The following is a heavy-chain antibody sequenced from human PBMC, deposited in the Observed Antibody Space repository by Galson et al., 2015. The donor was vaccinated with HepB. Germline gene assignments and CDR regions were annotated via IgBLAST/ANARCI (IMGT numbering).Heavy chain of an antibody. CDR3: ARAEVGATYFLH. CDR1: GFNFTEYY. V-gene: IGHV3-11*06. D-gene: IGHD1-26*01. J-gene: IGHJ1*01. CDR2: ISSNSKYR. Sequence: SLRLSCAASGFNFTEYYMSWIRQTPGKGLEWVSYISSNSKYRDYADSVRGRFTISRDNAKKSLYLQMSSLRAEDSGIYYCARAEVGATYFLHWGQGTLVTVSS.